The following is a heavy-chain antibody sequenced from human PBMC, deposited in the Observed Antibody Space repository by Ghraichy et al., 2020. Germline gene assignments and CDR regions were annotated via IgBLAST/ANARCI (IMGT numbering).Heavy chain of an antibody. D-gene: IGHD6-19*01. CDR1: GGSISSSSYY. Sequence: SETLSLTCTVSGGSISSSSYYWGWIRQPPGKGLEWIGSIYYSGSTYYNPSLKSRVTISVDTSKNQFSLKLSSVTAADTAVYYCARRVSGQWRQYYFDCWGQGTLVTVSS. CDR2: IYYSGST. CDR3: ARRVSGQWRQYYFDC. V-gene: IGHV4-39*01. J-gene: IGHJ4*02.